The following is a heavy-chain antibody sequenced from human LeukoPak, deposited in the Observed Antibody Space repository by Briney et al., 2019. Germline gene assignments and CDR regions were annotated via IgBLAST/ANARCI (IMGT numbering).Heavy chain of an antibody. CDR1: GGSISSYY. J-gene: IGHJ6*02. V-gene: IGHV4-59*01. Sequence: PSETLSLTCTVSGGSISSYYWSWTRQPPGKGLEWIGYIYYSGSTNYNPSLKSRVTISVDTSKNQFSLKLSSVTAADTAVYYCARDNLNYYYGMDVWGQGTTVTVSS. CDR2: IYYSGST. CDR3: ARDNLNYYYGMDV.